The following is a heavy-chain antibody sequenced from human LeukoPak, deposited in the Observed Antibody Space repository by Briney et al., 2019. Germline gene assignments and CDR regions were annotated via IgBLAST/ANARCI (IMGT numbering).Heavy chain of an antibody. CDR2: INPNSGGT. CDR1: GYTFTGYY. D-gene: IGHD3-3*01. J-gene: IGHJ6*03. CDR3: ARDFMAGITIFGVVIRNYYYYMDV. Sequence: GASVKVSCKASGYTFTGYYMHWVRQAPGQGLEWMGWINPNSGGTNYAQKFQGRVTMTRDTSVSIAYMELSRLRSDDTAVYYCARDFMAGITIFGVVIRNYYYYMDVWGKGTTVTVSS. V-gene: IGHV1-2*02.